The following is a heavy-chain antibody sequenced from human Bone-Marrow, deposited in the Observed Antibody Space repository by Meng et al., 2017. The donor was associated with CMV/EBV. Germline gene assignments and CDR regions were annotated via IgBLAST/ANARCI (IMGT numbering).Heavy chain of an antibody. V-gene: IGHV1-18*01. CDR3: ARDDYHTNYVGYFDS. Sequence: ASVKVSCKASGYTFTTYAISWVRQAPGQGLEWMGWISAYNGHTDYAPKVHGRVTMPTDTSTSTAYMELRSLRSDDTAVCYCARDDYHTNYVGYFDSWGQGTLVTVSS. CDR1: GYTFTTYA. CDR2: ISAYNGHT. J-gene: IGHJ4*02. D-gene: IGHD4-11*01.